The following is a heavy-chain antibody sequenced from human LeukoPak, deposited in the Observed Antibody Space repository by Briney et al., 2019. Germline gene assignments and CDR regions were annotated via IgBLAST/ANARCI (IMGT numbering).Heavy chain of an antibody. CDR1: GFTFSSYA. CDR3: AKATHVAAAGNFDY. V-gene: IGHV3-23*01. Sequence: GGSLRLSCAASGFTFSSYAMSWVRQAPGKGLEWVSAISGSGGSTYHADSVKGRFTISRDNSKNTLYLQMDSLRAEDTAVYYCAKATHVAAAGNFDYWGQGTLVTVSS. CDR2: ISGSGGST. D-gene: IGHD6-13*01. J-gene: IGHJ4*02.